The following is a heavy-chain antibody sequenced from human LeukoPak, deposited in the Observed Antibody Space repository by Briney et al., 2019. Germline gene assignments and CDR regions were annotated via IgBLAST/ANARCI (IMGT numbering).Heavy chain of an antibody. CDR3: ARDLYYMDV. CDR1: GFTFSSYW. J-gene: IGHJ6*03. Sequence: GGSLRLSCAASGFTFSSYWMTWVRQAPGKGLEWVANIKQDGSDKDYVESVRGRFTVSRDNAKNSLHRQMNSLRVEDTAVYYCARDLYYMDVWGEGTTVTVSS. V-gene: IGHV3-7*01. CDR2: IKQDGSDK.